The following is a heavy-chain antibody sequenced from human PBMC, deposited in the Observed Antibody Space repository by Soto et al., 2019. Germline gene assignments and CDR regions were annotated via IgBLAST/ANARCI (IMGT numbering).Heavy chain of an antibody. CDR3: ARDEIVVVPATMDYYIMDV. V-gene: IGHV1-18*01. D-gene: IGHD2-2*01. CDR1: GYSFTTYG. Sequence: QVQLVQSGAEVRKPGASVKVSCKASGYSFTTYGISWVRQAPGQGLEWMGWISPYNGNTRYAQKAQGRVTMTTDTSTGTAYRELRSLRSDDTAVYYCARDEIVVVPATMDYYIMDVWGQGTTVTVSS. J-gene: IGHJ6*02. CDR2: ISPYNGNT.